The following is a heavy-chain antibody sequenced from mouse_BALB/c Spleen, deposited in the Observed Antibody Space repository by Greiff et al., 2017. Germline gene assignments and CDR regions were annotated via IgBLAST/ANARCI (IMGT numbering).Heavy chain of an antibody. J-gene: IGHJ1*01. Sequence: QVQLKQSGPGLVQPSQSLSITCTVSGFSLTSYGVHWVRQSPGKGLEWLGVIWSGGSTDYNAAFISRLSISKDNSKSQVFFKMNSLQANDTAIYYCARCYDYYWYFDVWGAGTTVTVSS. CDR1: GFSLTSYG. V-gene: IGHV2-2*02. CDR3: ARCYDYYWYFDV. CDR2: IWSGGST. D-gene: IGHD2-4*01.